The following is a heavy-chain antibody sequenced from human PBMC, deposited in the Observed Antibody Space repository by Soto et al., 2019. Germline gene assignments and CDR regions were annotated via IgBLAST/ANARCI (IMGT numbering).Heavy chain of an antibody. CDR2: IYYSGST. J-gene: IGHJ3*02. D-gene: IGHD3-10*01. CDR1: GGSISSYY. V-gene: IGHV4-59*01. Sequence: PSETLSLTCTVSGGSISSYYWSWIRQPPGKGLEWIGYIYYSGSTNYNPSLKSRVTISVDTSKNQFSLKLSSVTAADTAVYYCAIGEWFGAWGVAFDIWGQGTMVTVSS. CDR3: AIGEWFGAWGVAFDI.